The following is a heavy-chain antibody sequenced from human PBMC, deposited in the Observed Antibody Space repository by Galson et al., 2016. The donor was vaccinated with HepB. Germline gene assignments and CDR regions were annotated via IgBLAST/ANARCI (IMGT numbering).Heavy chain of an antibody. CDR2: ISASSTNI. J-gene: IGHJ4*02. Sequence: SLRLSCAASGLSFNSYAMNWVRQAPGKGLEWISYISASSTNIDYADSVKGRFTVSRDNAKNSMYLQMSSLRAEDTAVYYCASDPSLGSRWYKYLDYWGQGALVTVSS. CDR1: GLSFNSYA. V-gene: IGHV3-48*01. CDR3: ASDPSLGSRWYKYLDY. D-gene: IGHD6-13*01.